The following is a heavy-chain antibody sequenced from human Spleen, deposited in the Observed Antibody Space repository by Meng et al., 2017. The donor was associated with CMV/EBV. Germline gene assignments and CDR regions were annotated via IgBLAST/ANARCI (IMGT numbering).Heavy chain of an antibody. V-gene: IGHV1-69*04. CDR2: IIPILGIA. D-gene: IGHD6-19*01. CDR3: ARVGYSSGWYVEY. J-gene: IGHJ4*02. Sequence: KISCAASGFTFSKDVISWVRQAPGQGLEWMGRIIPILGIANYAQKFQGRVTITADKSTSTAYMELSSLRSEDTAVYYCARVGYSSGWYVEYWGQGTLVTVSS. CDR1: GFTFSKDV.